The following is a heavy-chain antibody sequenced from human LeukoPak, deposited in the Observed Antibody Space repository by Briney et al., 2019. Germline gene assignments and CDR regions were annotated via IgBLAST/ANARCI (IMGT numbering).Heavy chain of an antibody. D-gene: IGHD2-2*02. CDR2: IYYGST. Sequence: SETLSLTCTVSGGSISGSNYYWGWIRQPPGNGLEWIGSIYYGSTYYNPSLKSRVTISVDTSKNQFSLKLSSVTAADTAVYYCARAPVVPAAISPWFDPWGQGTLLTVSS. CDR3: ARAPVVPAAISPWFDP. V-gene: IGHV4-39*07. CDR1: GGSISGSNYY. J-gene: IGHJ5*02.